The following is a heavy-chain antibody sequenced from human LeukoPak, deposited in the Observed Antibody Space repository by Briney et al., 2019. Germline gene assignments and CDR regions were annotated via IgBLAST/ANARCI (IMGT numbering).Heavy chain of an antibody. J-gene: IGHJ1*01. Sequence: GGSLRLSCAASGFTFSSYEMNWVRQAPGKGLEWISYISSSGSTMYYADSVKGRFTISRDNAKNSLYLQMNSLRAEDTAVYYCASGYGDDFQHWGQGTLVTVSS. D-gene: IGHD4-17*01. V-gene: IGHV3-48*03. CDR2: ISSSGSTM. CDR3: ASGYGDDFQH. CDR1: GFTFSSYE.